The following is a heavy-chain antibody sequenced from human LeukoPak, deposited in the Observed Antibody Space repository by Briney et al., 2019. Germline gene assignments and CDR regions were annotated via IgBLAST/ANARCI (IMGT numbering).Heavy chain of an antibody. D-gene: IGHD1-26*01. CDR2: IYYRGST. J-gene: IGHJ4*02. V-gene: IGHV4-59*12. CDR1: GGSISSDY. CDR3: ARGPPGGATDY. Sequence: PSETLSLTCTVSGGSISSDYWSWIRQPPGKGLEWIGYIYYRGSTNYNPSLKSRVTISVDTSKNQFSLKLSSVTAADTAVYYCARGPPGGATDYWGQGTLVTVSS.